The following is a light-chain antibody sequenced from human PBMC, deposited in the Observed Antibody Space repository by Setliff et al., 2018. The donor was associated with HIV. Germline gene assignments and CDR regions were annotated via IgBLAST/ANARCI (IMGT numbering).Light chain of an antibody. Sequence: QSVLAQPLSVSGAPGQRVTISCTGSSSNIGAGFDVHWYQQFPGTAPKLLIYSFTNRPSGVPDRFSGSKSGTSASLAIAGLQAEDEADYYCQSYDSSLSGYVFGTGTKGTVL. CDR2: SFT. CDR3: QSYDSSLSGYV. J-gene: IGLJ1*01. V-gene: IGLV1-40*01. CDR1: SSNIGAGFD.